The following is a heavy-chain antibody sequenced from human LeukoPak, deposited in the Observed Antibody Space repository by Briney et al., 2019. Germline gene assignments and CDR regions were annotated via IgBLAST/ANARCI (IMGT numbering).Heavy chain of an antibody. CDR3: IHYGSGSYSTDY. D-gene: IGHD3-10*01. J-gene: IGHJ4*02. Sequence: GGSLRLSCAASGFTFSGADMHWVRQASGKGLEWVGRITDKYATEYSTSVKGRFTISRDDSKNTAYLQMNSLKTEDTAVYFCIHYGSGSYSTDYWGPGTLVTVSP. CDR1: GFTFSGAD. V-gene: IGHV3-73*01. CDR2: ITDKYAT.